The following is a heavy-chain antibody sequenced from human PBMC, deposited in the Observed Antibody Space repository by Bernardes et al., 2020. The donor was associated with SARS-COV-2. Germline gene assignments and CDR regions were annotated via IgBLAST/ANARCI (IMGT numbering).Heavy chain of an antibody. D-gene: IGHD6-19*01. J-gene: IGHJ4*02. CDR1: GFTVSDSY. CDR2: IYRGGNT. Sequence: GGSLRLSRAASGFTVSDSYMTWVRQAPGKGLEWVSVIYRGGNTYYADSVRGRFTISRDSSKNTLYLQMNSLRGEDTAVYYCARRRAGGWDLDYWGQGTLVTVSS. V-gene: IGHV3-66*02. CDR3: ARRRAGGWDLDY.